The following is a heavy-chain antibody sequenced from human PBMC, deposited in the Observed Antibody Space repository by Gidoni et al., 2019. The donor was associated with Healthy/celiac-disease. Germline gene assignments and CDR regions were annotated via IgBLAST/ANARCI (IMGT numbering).Heavy chain of an antibody. V-gene: IGHV3-9*01. D-gene: IGHD6-13*01. J-gene: IGHJ5*02. Sequence: EVLLVESGGGLAQPGWSLRPSCAASGFTFDDYAMHWVRQAPGKGLEWVSGISWNSGSIGYADSVKGRFTISRDNAKNSLYLQMNSLRAEDTALYYCAKDKSSSWYLGWFDPWGQGTLVTVSS. CDR3: AKDKSSSWYLGWFDP. CDR2: ISWNSGSI. CDR1: GFTFDDYA.